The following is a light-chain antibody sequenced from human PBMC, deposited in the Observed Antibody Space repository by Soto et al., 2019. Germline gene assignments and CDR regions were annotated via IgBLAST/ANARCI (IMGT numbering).Light chain of an antibody. J-gene: IGKJ1*01. CDR1: PAIASF. Sequence: AIQLTQSPSSLSASVGDRVTITCRASPAIASFLNWYQQKPGKSPKLLIYDASSLESGVPSRFSGSGSGTDFTLTISRLEPDDFAVYYCQQYGSSPTFGQGTKVDIK. CDR3: QQYGSSPT. CDR2: DAS. V-gene: IGKV1-13*02.